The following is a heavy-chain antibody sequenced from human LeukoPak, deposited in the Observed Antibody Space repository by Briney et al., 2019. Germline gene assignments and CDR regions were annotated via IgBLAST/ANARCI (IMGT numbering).Heavy chain of an antibody. CDR3: ARAVYDYVWGSYRYYYFDY. CDR1: GGTFSSYA. V-gene: IGHV1-69*01. D-gene: IGHD3-16*02. Sequence: SVKVSCKASGGTFSSYAISWVRQAPGQGLEWMGGIIPIFGTANYAQKFQGRVTLTADESTSTAYMELSSLRSEDTAVYYCARAVYDYVWGSYRYYYFDYWGQGTLVTVSS. CDR2: IIPIFGTA. J-gene: IGHJ4*02.